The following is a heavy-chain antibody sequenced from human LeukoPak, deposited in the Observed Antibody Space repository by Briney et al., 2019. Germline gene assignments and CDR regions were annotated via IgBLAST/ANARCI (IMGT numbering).Heavy chain of an antibody. CDR3: ARLCGNYPSDAFDI. D-gene: IGHD1-26*01. V-gene: IGHV5-51*01. CDR2: IYPGDSDT. CDR1: GYSFSTYW. J-gene: IGHJ3*02. Sequence: GESLKISCKGSGYSFSTYWIAWVRQLPGKGLEWMGIIYPGDSDTRYSPSFQGQVTISADKSITTAYLQWNSLQASDTAMFYCARLCGNYPSDAFDIWGQGTMVTVSS.